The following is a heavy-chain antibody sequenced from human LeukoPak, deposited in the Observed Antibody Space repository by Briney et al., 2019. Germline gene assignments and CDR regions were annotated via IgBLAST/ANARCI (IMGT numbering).Heavy chain of an antibody. D-gene: IGHD2-15*01. V-gene: IGHV1-18*01. CDR3: ARDQFLGYCSGGSCYKGWFDP. J-gene: IGHJ5*02. CDR2: ISAYIGNT. Sequence: GPSVKVSCKPSGYTFTSYGISWVQQAPGQGLEWMGWISAYIGNTNYAQKLQGRVTMTTDTSTSTAYMELRSLRSDDTAVYYCARDQFLGYCSGGSCYKGWFDPWGQGTLVTVSS. CDR1: GYTFTSYG.